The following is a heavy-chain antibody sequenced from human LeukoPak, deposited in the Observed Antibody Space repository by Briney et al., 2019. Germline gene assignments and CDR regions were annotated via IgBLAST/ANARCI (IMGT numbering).Heavy chain of an antibody. V-gene: IGHV4-59*01. Sequence: SETLSLTCTVSGGSISSYYWSWIRQPPGKGLEWIGYIYYSGSTNYNPSLKSRVTISVDTSKNQFSLKLSSVTAADTAVYYCARQARTAGTLSSVFDYWGQGTLVTVSS. CDR2: IYYSGST. CDR1: GGSISSYY. J-gene: IGHJ4*02. CDR3: ARQARTAGTLSSVFDY. D-gene: IGHD6-13*01.